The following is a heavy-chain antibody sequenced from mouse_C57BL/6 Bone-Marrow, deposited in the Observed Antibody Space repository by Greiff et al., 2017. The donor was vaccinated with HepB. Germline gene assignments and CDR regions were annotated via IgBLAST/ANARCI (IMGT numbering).Heavy chain of an antibody. J-gene: IGHJ2*01. CDR2: IDPANGNT. CDR3: ARGLLLPYYFDY. Sequence: EVMLVESVAELVRPGASVKLSCTASGFNIKNTYMHWVKQRPEQGLEWIGRIDPANGNTKYAPKFQGKATITADTSSNTAYLQLSSLTSEDTAIYYCARGLLLPYYFDYWGQGTTLTVSS. V-gene: IGHV14-3*01. D-gene: IGHD1-1*01. CDR1: GFNIKNTY.